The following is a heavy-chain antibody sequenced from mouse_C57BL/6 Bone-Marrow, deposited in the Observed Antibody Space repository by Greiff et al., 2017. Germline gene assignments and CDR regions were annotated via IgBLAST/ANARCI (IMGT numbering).Heavy chain of an antibody. D-gene: IGHD1-1*01. V-gene: IGHV5-12*01. CDR2: ISNGGGST. CDR1: GFTFSDYY. J-gene: IGHJ1*03. Sequence: DVKLVESGGGLVQPGGSLKLSCAASGFTFSDYYMYWVRQTPEKRLEWVAYISNGGGSTYYPDTVKGRFTISRDNAKNTLYLQMSRLKSEDTAMYYCARPADYYGSSQGYFDVWGTGTTVTVSS. CDR3: ARPADYYGSSQGYFDV.